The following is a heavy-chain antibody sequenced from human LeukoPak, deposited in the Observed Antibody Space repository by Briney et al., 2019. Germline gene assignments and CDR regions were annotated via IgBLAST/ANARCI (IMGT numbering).Heavy chain of an antibody. CDR1: GGSISSSSYY. D-gene: IGHD2-15*01. CDR2: IYYSGST. J-gene: IGHJ4*02. CDR3: AREERGIVVVVAATTPGSFDY. Sequence: SETLSLTCTVSGGSISSSSYYWGWIRQPPGKGLEWIGSIYYSGSTYYNPSLKSRVTISVDTSNNQFSLKLSSVTAADTAVYYCAREERGIVVVVAATTPGSFDYWGQGTLVTVSS. V-gene: IGHV4-39*07.